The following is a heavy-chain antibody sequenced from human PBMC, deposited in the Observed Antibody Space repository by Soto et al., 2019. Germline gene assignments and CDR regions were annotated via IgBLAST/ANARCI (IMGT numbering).Heavy chain of an antibody. Sequence: SETLSLTCTVSCFAISRGFYWSWVRQPAGKGLEGIGSIYPSVSSYHNPSLATRLRLSIDTSKNQFTLNLTSVTAADTALYCCARENVGTTFFDNWGQGIQVTVSS. V-gene: IGHV4-38-2*02. CDR2: IYPSVSS. J-gene: IGHJ4*02. CDR1: CFAISRGFY. CDR3: ARENVGTTFFDN. D-gene: IGHD1-1*01.